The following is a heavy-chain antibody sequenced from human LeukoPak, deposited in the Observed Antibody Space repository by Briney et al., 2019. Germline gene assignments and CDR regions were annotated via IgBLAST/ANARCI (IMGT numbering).Heavy chain of an antibody. Sequence: GGSLRLSWAASGFTFSSYWMSWVRQAPGKGLEWVANIKQDGSEKYYVDSVKGRFTISRDNAKNSLYLQMNSLRAEDTAVYYCARDLSRSYYYDSRPGAFDIWGQGTMVTVSS. V-gene: IGHV3-7*01. CDR2: IKQDGSEK. CDR1: GFTFSSYW. CDR3: ARDLSRSYYYDSRPGAFDI. D-gene: IGHD3-22*01. J-gene: IGHJ3*02.